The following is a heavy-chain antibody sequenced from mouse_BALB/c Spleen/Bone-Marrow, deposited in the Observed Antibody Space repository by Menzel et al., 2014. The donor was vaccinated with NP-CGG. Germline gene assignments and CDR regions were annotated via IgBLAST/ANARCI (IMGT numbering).Heavy chain of an antibody. Sequence: VQLKQSGAELVKPGASVKLSCTASGFNIKDTYMHWVKQRPEQGLEWIGRIDPANGNTKYDPKFQGKATITADTSSNTAYLQPSSLTSEDTAVYYCARYRLGTYFDYWGQGTTLTVSS. J-gene: IGHJ2*01. D-gene: IGHD1-2*01. CDR1: GFNIKDTY. CDR2: IDPANGNT. CDR3: ARYRLGTYFDY. V-gene: IGHV14-3*02.